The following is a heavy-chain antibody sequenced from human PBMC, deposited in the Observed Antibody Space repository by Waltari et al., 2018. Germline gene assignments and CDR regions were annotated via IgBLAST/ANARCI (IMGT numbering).Heavy chain of an antibody. CDR2: ISDGGLST. Sequence: EEKLLESGGGLVQPGGSLRLSCEASGFTLSTYAMGWVRPAPGKGLEWFSSISDGGLSTVYADSVKGRFTISRDNSKGTLYLQMNSLTPEDTAVYYCARSGGGSSGSFNCWGQGTLVTVSS. V-gene: IGHV3-23*01. D-gene: IGHD3-10*01. CDR3: ARSGGGSSGSFNC. CDR1: GFTLSTYA. J-gene: IGHJ4*02.